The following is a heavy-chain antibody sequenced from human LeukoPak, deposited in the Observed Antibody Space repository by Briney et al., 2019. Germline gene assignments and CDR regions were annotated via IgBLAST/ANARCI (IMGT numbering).Heavy chain of an antibody. D-gene: IGHD3-3*01. CDR2: ISGSGGST. Sequence: GGSLRLSCAASGFTFSSYAMSWVRQAPGKGLEWVSAISGSGGSTYYAASVKGRFTISRDNSKNTLYLQMNSLRAEDTAVYYCAKDTYYDFWSGYSAVFDYWGQGTLVTVSS. CDR1: GFTFSSYA. J-gene: IGHJ4*02. CDR3: AKDTYYDFWSGYSAVFDY. V-gene: IGHV3-23*01.